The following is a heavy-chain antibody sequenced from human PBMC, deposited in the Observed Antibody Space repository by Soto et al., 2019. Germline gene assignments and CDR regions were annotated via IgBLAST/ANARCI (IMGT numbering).Heavy chain of an antibody. D-gene: IGHD2-2*01. V-gene: IGHV4-30-2*01. Sequence: SETLSLTCAVSGCSISSGGYSWSWILQPPGKGLEWIGYMYHSGSTYYNPSLKSRVTISIDRSKNQFSLKLSSVTAADTALYYRARVPAYCGQVTPVLVSS. CDR3: ARVPAY. CDR2: MYHSGST. CDR1: GCSISSGGYS. J-gene: IGHJ4*02.